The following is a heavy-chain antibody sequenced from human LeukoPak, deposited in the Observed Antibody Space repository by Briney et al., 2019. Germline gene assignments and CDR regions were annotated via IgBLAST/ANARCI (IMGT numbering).Heavy chain of an antibody. V-gene: IGHV3-20*04. J-gene: IGHJ4*02. CDR2: INWNGGST. CDR3: ARDGWGRYDFWSGYLY. CDR1: GFTFDDYG. Sequence: GGSLRLSCAASGFTFDDYGMSWVRQAPGKGLEWVSGINWNGGSTGYADSGKGRFTISRDNAKNSLYLQMNSLRAEDTALYYCARDGWGRYDFWSGYLYWGQGTLVTVSS. D-gene: IGHD3-3*01.